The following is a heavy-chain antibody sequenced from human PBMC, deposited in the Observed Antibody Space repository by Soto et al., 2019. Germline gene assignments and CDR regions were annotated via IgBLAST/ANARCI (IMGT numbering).Heavy chain of an antibody. CDR2: IYTSGST. D-gene: IGHD2-2*01. CDR3: ARACSSNSCYDVFDY. Sequence: SETLSLTCTVSGGSISSDYWSWTRQPAGKGLEWIGRIYTSGSTNYNPSLKSRVTMSVDTSKNQFSLKLSSVTAADTAVYYCARACSSNSCYDVFDYWGQRTLVTVS. V-gene: IGHV4-4*07. CDR1: GGSISSDY. J-gene: IGHJ4*02.